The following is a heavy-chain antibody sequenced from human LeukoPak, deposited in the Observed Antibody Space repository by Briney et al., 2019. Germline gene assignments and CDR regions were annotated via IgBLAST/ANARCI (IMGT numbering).Heavy chain of an antibody. Sequence: AGSLRLSCAASELINTHYCMHWVRQVPGKGLVWVSRIKLDENTAYYADFVKGRFTISRDNAKSTIYLQMNSLRVEDSAVYYCARDRPLWNWGQGTLVTVSS. D-gene: IGHD3-3*01. CDR3: ARDRPLWN. J-gene: IGHJ4*02. CDR1: ELINTHYC. V-gene: IGHV3-74*01. CDR2: IKLDENTA.